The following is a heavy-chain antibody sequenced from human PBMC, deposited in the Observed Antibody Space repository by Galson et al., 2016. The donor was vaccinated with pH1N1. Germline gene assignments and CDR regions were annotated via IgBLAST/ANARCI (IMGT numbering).Heavy chain of an antibody. D-gene: IGHD6-13*01. Sequence: SLRLSCAASGFTLSSYWMSWVRQAPGKGLEWVANMNQDGNKKYFVDSVKGRFTISRDYSKNSLYLQMNSLRAEDTALYYCVRAPGSSSSYWGQGTLVTVSS. CDR1: GFTLSSYW. CDR3: VRAPGSSSSY. CDR2: MNQDGNKK. V-gene: IGHV3-7*01. J-gene: IGHJ4*02.